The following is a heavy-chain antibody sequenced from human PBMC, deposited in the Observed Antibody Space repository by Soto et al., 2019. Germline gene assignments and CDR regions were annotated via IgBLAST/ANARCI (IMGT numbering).Heavy chain of an antibody. CDR2: IIPFFGTA. CDR3: ERNYGGNPSYLWAYGMDV. Sequence: QVQLVQSGAEVKKPGSSVKVSCKASGGTFSSYAISWVRQAPGQGLEWMGGIIPFFGTANYAQKFQGSVTITAEEGTSTGYMELGSVRSEATAVYYGERNYGGNPSYLWAYGMDVWGQGTTVTVSS. D-gene: IGHD3-16*01. CDR1: GGTFSSYA. V-gene: IGHV1-69*12. J-gene: IGHJ6*02.